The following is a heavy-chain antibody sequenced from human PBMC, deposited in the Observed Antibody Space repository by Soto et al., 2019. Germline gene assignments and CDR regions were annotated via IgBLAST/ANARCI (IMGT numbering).Heavy chain of an antibody. CDR1: GFSFSTYS. V-gene: IGHV3-21*06. J-gene: IGHJ6*02. Sequence: PGGSLRLSCAASGFSFSTYSMNWVRQAPGKGLEWVSLISSSSAYAYYADSVQGRFTVSRDNARSSVYLQMNSLTADDTAVYYCAKYYHGDSHYYGLDVWGQGTTVTVSS. CDR3: AKYYHGDSHYYGLDV. CDR2: ISSSSAYA. D-gene: IGHD2-21*01.